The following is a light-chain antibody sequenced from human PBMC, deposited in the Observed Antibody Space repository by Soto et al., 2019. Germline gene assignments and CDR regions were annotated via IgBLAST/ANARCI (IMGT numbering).Light chain of an antibody. V-gene: IGKV3-20*01. CDR3: QQYGGSPLGT. CDR1: QSISSGY. CDR2: GAS. Sequence: ETVLTQSPGTLSLSPGERATLSCRASQSISSGYLAWYQQRPGQAPRLLISGASNRATGIPGRFSGSGSGTDFPLTISRPEPEAFAVYDCQQYGGSPLGTCGGGTKVEIK. J-gene: IGKJ4*02.